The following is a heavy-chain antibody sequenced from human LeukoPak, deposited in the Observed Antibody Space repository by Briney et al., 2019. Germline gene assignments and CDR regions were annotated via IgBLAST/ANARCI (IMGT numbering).Heavy chain of an antibody. V-gene: IGHV4-31*03. D-gene: IGHD3-22*01. Sequence: SQTLSLTCTVSGGSISSGDYYWSWIRQHPGKGLEWIGYIYYSGSTYYNPSLKSRVTISVDTSKNQFSLKLSSVTAADTAVYYCARGETYYYDSSGYYSTLFDYWGQGTLVTVSS. CDR1: GGSISSGDYY. CDR2: IYYSGST. CDR3: ARGETYYYDSSGYYSTLFDY. J-gene: IGHJ4*02.